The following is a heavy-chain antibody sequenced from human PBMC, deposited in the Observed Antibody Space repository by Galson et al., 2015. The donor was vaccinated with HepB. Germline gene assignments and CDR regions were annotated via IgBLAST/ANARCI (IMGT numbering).Heavy chain of an antibody. J-gene: IGHJ3*02. CDR1: GFTFSTYN. Sequence: SLRLSCAVSGFTFSTYNMNWVRQAPGQGLEWVSSISRSISYIYYADSVKGRFSISRDNAKNSLFLQMDSLRAEDTALYYCARAVITVFPGQKTPFDIWGQGTMVTVSS. CDR2: ISRSISYI. V-gene: IGHV3-21*01. CDR3: ARAVITVFPGQKTPFDI. D-gene: IGHD4-11*01.